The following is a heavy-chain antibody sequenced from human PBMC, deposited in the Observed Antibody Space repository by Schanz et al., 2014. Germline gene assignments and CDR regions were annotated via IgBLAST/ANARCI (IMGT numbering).Heavy chain of an antibody. J-gene: IGHJ5*01. D-gene: IGHD2-15*01. CDR1: GFTFSAYA. CDR3: AKTPREYCNYDNCPNGFDS. Sequence: EVQLLESGGGLVQPGGSLRLSCAASGFTFSAYAMTWVRQIPGKGLEWVSAISASGGTTYYAGSVKGRFTISRDNSKNTRYLQMNSLRAEDTAVYYCAKTPREYCNYDNCPNGFDSWGQGTLVTASS. V-gene: IGHV3-23*01. CDR2: ISASGGTT.